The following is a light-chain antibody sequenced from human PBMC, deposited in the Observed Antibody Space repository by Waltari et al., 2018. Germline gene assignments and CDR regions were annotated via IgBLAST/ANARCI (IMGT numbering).Light chain of an antibody. V-gene: IGKV4-1*01. Sequence: DIVMTQSPDSLAVFLGERATINCKSSQTVLSTSNNKNYLAWYQQKTGQPPKLLVYWASTRESGVPDRFSGSGSGTDFTLTISSLQAEDVAVYYCQQYYTTPSITFGQGTRLEIK. CDR2: WAS. J-gene: IGKJ5*01. CDR1: QTVLSTSNNKNY. CDR3: QQYYTTPSIT.